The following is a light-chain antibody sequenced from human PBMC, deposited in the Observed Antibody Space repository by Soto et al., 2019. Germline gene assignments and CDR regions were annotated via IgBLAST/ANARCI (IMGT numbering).Light chain of an antibody. CDR2: GDN. V-gene: IGLV1-40*01. CDR3: QSYDSSLTTFV. Sequence: QSVLTQPPSVSGAPGQSVAISCTGSSSNIGAEYDVHWHQQLPGTAPKRLIYGDNNRPSGVPDRFSGSKSGTSASLAITGLQPEDEADYYCQSYDSSLTTFVFGTGTKVTVL. CDR1: SSNIGAEYD. J-gene: IGLJ1*01.